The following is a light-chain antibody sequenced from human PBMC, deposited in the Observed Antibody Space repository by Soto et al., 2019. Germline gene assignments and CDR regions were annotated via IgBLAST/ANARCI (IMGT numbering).Light chain of an antibody. CDR1: QSLLHSNGYNY. CDR2: AAS. J-gene: IGKJ1*01. V-gene: IGKV3-15*01. Sequence: DIVMTQSPLSLPVTPGEPASISCRSSQSLLHSNGYNYLAWYQQRPGQAPRLLINAASTRATGVPARFSGSGSGTDFTLTISSLQSEDFAVYYCQQYNNWPGTFGQGTKV. CDR3: QQYNNWPGT.